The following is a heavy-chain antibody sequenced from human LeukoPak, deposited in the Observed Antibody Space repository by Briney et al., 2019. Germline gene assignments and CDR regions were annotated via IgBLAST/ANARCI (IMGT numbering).Heavy chain of an antibody. Sequence: SETLSLTCTVSGGSISSSSYYWGWIRQPPGKGLEWIGEINHSGSTNYNPSLKSRVTISVDTSKNQFSLKLSSVTAADTAVYYCARHRASDYVWGSYRPYFDYWGQGTLVTVSS. CDR1: GGSISSSSYY. V-gene: IGHV4-39*01. CDR2: INHSGST. J-gene: IGHJ4*02. CDR3: ARHRASDYVWGSYRPYFDY. D-gene: IGHD3-16*02.